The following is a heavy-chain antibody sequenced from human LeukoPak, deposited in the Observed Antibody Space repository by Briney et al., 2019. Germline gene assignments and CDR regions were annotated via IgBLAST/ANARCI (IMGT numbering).Heavy chain of an antibody. Sequence: QPGGPLRLSCAASGFTFSSYGMHWVRQAPGKGLEWVAFIRYDGSNKYYADSVKGRFTISRDNSKNTLCLQMNSLRAEDTAVYYCAKDLAVGVTGLGFDYWGQGTLVTVSS. J-gene: IGHJ4*02. CDR3: AKDLAVGVTGLGFDY. CDR1: GFTFSSYG. D-gene: IGHD1-26*01. CDR2: IRYDGSNK. V-gene: IGHV3-30*02.